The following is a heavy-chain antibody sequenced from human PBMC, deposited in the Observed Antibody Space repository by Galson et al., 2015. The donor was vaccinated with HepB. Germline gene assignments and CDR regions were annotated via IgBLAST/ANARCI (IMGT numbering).Heavy chain of an antibody. V-gene: IGHV3-11*06. D-gene: IGHD4-17*01. CDR2: ISSSTIYT. Sequence: SLRLSCAASGFTFSDYYMSWIRQVPGKGLEWISYISSSTIYTNYADSVKGRFTISRDNVKNSMYLQMNSLRAKETAVYYCARVADSDYGDHSHFDYWGQGTLVTVSS. CDR1: GFTFSDYY. CDR3: ARVADSDYGDHSHFDY. J-gene: IGHJ4*02.